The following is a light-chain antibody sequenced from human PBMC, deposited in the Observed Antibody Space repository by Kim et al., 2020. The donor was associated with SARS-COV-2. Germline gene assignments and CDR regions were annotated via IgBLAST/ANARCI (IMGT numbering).Light chain of an antibody. V-gene: IGLV10-54*01. CDR2: RYT. CDR3: STWNGRLSAQV. Sequence: LTAKLTCTRNSNKVGNQGAAWEQQPQAHPPNHLPYRYTQRPSGISERVSASRSGNTASLTITGLPPKDEADYYCSTWNGRLSAQVFGGGTQQTVL. CDR1: SNKVGNQG. J-gene: IGLJ3*02.